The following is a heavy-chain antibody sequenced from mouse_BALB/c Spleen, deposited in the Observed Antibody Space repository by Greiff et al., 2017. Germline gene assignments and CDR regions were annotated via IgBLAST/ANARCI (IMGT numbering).Heavy chain of an antibody. CDR1: GFTFSSFG. Sequence: EVKLMESGGGLVQPGGSRKLSCAASGFTFSSFGMHWVRQAPEKGLEWVAYISSGSSTIYYADTVKGRFTISRDNPKNTLFLQMTSLRSEDTAMYYCARSSLTTVVENFDYWGQGTTLTVSS. V-gene: IGHV5-17*02. D-gene: IGHD1-1*01. J-gene: IGHJ2*01. CDR2: ISSGSSTI. CDR3: ARSSLTTVVENFDY.